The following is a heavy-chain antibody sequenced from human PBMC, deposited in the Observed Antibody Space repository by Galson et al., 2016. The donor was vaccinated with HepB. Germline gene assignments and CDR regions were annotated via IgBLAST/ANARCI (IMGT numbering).Heavy chain of an antibody. Sequence: GYTLTSYYMHWVRQAPGQGLEWMGVISPTGGTTTYAPRFQGRITITRDRSTSTVYMEMSSLRSEDTALYYCARAPLWGLARFDLWGQGTLVTVST. CDR2: ISPTGGTT. V-gene: IGHV1-46*01. CDR1: GYTLTSYY. D-gene: IGHD2-21*02. CDR3: ARAPLWGLARFDL. J-gene: IGHJ5*02.